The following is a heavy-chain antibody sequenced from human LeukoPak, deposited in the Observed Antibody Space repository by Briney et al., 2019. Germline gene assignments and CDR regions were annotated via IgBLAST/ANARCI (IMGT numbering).Heavy chain of an antibody. V-gene: IGHV1-2*06. J-gene: IGHJ2*01. CDR3: ARDSRVVRGVISSSLIWYFDL. CDR1: GYTFTGYY. CDR2: INPNSGGT. D-gene: IGHD3-10*01. Sequence: ASVKVSCKASGYTFTGYYMHWVRQAPGQGLEWMGRINPNSGGTNYAQKFQGRVTMTRDTSISTAYMELRSLRSDDTAVYYCARDSRVVRGVISSSLIWYFDLWGRGTLVTVSS.